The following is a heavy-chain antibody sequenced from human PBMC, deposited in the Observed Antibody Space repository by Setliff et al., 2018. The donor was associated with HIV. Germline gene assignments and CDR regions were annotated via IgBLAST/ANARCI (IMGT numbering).Heavy chain of an antibody. CDR3: ARSVIGYYYYGMGV. D-gene: IGHD3-10*01. CDR1: GVPLSDYY. Sequence: SETLSLTCTLNGVPLSDYYWNWIRQSPGKGLEWIVEVNHNGNINYNPSLKSRVTVSVDTSKTQYSLQMNSLRAEDTAVYYCARSVIGYYYYGMGVWGQGTLVTVSS. CDR2: VNHNGNI. V-gene: IGHV4-34*01. J-gene: IGHJ6*02.